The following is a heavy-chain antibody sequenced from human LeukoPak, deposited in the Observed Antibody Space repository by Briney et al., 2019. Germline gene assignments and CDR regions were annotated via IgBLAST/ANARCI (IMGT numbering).Heavy chain of an antibody. Sequence: GASVKVSCKASGYTFTGYYMHWVRQAPGQGLEWMGRINPNSGGTNYARKFQGRVTMTRDTSISTAYMELSRLRSDDTAVYYCARDRSRIAAAGIGTKFYYMDVWGKGTTVTVSS. D-gene: IGHD6-13*01. J-gene: IGHJ6*03. CDR2: INPNSGGT. V-gene: IGHV1-2*06. CDR1: GYTFTGYY. CDR3: ARDRSRIAAAGIGTKFYYMDV.